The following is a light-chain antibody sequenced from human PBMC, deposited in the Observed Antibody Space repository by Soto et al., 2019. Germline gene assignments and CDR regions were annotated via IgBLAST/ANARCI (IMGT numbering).Light chain of an antibody. CDR1: SSDVGGYNY. CDR3: SSFAGNNNVV. CDR2: EVS. V-gene: IGLV2-8*01. J-gene: IGLJ2*01. Sequence: QSALTQPPSASGSPGQSVTISCTGTSSDVGGYNYVSWYQQHPGKAPKLMISEVSKRPSGVPDRFSGSKSGNTASLTVSGLQAEDEADYYCSSFAGNNNVVFGGGTKLTAL.